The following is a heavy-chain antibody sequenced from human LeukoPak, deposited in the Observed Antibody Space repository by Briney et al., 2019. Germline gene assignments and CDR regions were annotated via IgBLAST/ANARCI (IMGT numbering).Heavy chain of an antibody. CDR1: GYTFTRYG. V-gene: IGHV1-18*01. CDR3: ARDMGSWSDYYYGMDV. Sequence: ASVKVSSKASGYTFTRYGISWVRQAPGQGLEWMGWISAYNGNTNYAQRLQGRVTMTTDTFTSTAYMDLRSLRSDDTAVYYCARDMGSWSDYYYGMDVWGQGTTVTVSS. CDR2: ISAYNGNT. J-gene: IGHJ6*02. D-gene: IGHD6-13*01.